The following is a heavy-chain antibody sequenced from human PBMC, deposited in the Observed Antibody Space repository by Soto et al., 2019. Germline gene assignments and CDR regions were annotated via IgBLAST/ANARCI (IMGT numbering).Heavy chain of an antibody. CDR2: INHSGST. Sequence: PSETLSLTCAVYGGSFSGYYWSWIRQPPGKGLEWIGEINHSGSTNYNPSLKSRVTISVDTSKNQFSLKLSSVTAADTAVYYCARGLEYQLLHYFDYWGQGTLVTVSS. CDR3: ARGLEYQLLHYFDY. CDR1: GGSFSGYY. D-gene: IGHD2-2*01. J-gene: IGHJ4*02. V-gene: IGHV4-34*01.